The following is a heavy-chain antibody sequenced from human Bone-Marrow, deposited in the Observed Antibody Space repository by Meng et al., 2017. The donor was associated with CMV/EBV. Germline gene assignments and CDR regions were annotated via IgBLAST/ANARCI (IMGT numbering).Heavy chain of an antibody. D-gene: IGHD1-26*01. V-gene: IGHV4-59*01. CDR3: ARDSTRQADYYGMDV. CDR2: IYYSGST. J-gene: IGHJ6*02. Sequence: SEPLSLTCTVSGGSISSYYWSWIRQPPGKGLEWIGYIYYSGSTNYNPSLKSRVTISVDTAKNQFSLKLSSVTAADTAVYYCARDSTRQADYYGMDVWGQGTTVTVSS. CDR1: GGSISSYY.